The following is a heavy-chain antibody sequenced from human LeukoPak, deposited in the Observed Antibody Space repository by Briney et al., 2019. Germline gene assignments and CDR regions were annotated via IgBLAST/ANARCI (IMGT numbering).Heavy chain of an antibody. J-gene: IGHJ4*02. V-gene: IGHV3-30*18. CDR1: GFTFSSHW. CDR2: KSYDGSNK. CDR3: AKDRDSGSYRGTFDY. D-gene: IGHD1-26*01. Sequence: GGSLRLSCAASGFTFSSHWMSWLRQAPGKGLEWVAVKSYDGSNKYYADSVKGRFTISRDNSKNTLYLQMNSLRAEDTAVYYCAKDRDSGSYRGTFDYWGQGTLVTVSS.